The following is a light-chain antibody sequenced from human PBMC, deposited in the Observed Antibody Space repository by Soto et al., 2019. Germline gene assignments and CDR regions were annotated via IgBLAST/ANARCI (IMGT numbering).Light chain of an antibody. CDR3: QQYYSTPWT. CDR1: QSVLYSSNNKNY. Sequence: DIVMTQSPDSLAVSLGERATINCKSSQSVLYSSNNKNYLAWYQQTPGQPPKLLIYWASTRDSGVPDRFSGSGSGTDFTLTISSLQAEDVAVYYCQQYYSTPWTFGQGTKVEIK. J-gene: IGKJ1*01. V-gene: IGKV4-1*01. CDR2: WAS.